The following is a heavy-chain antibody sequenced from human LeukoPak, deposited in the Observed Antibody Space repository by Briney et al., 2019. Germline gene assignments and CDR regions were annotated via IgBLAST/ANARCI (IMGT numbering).Heavy chain of an antibody. J-gene: IGHJ4*02. CDR2: IYHSGST. Sequence: TSETLSLTCAVSGGSISSGGYSWSWIRQPPGKGLEWIGYIYHSGSTYYNPSLKSRVTISVDRSNNQFSLKLSSVTAADTAVYYCASMTTVTGVDYWGQGTLVTVSS. CDR1: GGSISSGGYS. V-gene: IGHV4-30-2*01. D-gene: IGHD4-17*01. CDR3: ASMTTVTGVDY.